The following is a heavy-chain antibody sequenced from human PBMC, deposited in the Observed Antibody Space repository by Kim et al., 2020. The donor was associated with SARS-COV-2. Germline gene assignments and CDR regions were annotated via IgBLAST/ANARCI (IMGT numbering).Heavy chain of an antibody. J-gene: IGHJ4*02. V-gene: IGHV4-59*01. CDR3: ARVRGYSYGRDFDY. CDR2: IYYSGST. CDR1: GGSISSYY. Sequence: SETLSLTCTVSGGSISSYYWSWIRQPPGKGLEWIGYIYYSGSTNYNPSLKSRVTISVDTSKNQFSLKLSSVTAADTAVYYCARVRGYSYGRDFDYWGQGTLVTVSS. D-gene: IGHD5-18*01.